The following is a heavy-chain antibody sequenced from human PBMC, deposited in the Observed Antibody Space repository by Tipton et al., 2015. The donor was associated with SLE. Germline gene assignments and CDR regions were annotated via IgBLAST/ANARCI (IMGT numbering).Heavy chain of an antibody. CDR1: GFTFSSYW. CDR2: IKQDGSEK. J-gene: IGHJ3*02. CDR3: ARGNDAYDI. Sequence: SLRLSCAASGFTFSSYWMSWVRQAPGKGLEWVANIKQDGSEKYYVDSVEGRFTISGDNAKNSLYLQMNSLRAEDAAVYYCARGNDAYDIWGQGTMVTVSS. V-gene: IGHV3-7*03.